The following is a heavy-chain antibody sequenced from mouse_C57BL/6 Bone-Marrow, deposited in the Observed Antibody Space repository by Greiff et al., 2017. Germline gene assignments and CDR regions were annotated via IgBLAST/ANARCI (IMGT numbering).Heavy chain of an antibody. Sequence: GMLVESGGDLVKPGGSLKLSCAASGFTFSSYGMSWVRQTPDKRLEWVATISSGGSYTYYPDSVKGRFTISRDNAKNTLYLQMSSLKSEDTAMYYCARRDYYGSSDYWGQGTTLTVSS. CDR3: ARRDYYGSSDY. V-gene: IGHV5-6*02. CDR1: GFTFSSYG. J-gene: IGHJ2*01. CDR2: ISSGGSYT. D-gene: IGHD1-1*01.